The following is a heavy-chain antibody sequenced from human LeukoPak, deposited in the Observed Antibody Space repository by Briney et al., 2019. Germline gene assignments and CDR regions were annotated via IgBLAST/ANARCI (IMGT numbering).Heavy chain of an antibody. CDR3: VQVRLAGLFDP. V-gene: IGHV4-59*02. D-gene: IGHD3-3*02. Sequence: PSETLSLTCTVSGASVSAYYWTWIRQPPGKRLEWLGYIHYSGSTNYDPSLNSRVTMSLDASKNQFSLKLSSMSAADTAVYYCVQVRLAGLFDPWGQGTLVTVSS. CDR2: IHYSGST. J-gene: IGHJ5*02. CDR1: GASVSAYY.